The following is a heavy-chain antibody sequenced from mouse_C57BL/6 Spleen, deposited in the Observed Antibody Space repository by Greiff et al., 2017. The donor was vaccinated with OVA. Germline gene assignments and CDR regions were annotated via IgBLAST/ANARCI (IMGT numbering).Heavy chain of an antibody. CDR2: ISSGSSTI. Sequence: DVKLVESGGGLVKPGGSLKLSCAASGFTFSDYGMHWVRQAPEKGLEWVAYISSGSSTIYYADTVKGRFTISRDNAKNTLFLQMTSLRSEDTAMYYCARDYYGSSYDHDFDVWGTGTTVTVSS. J-gene: IGHJ1*03. D-gene: IGHD1-1*01. V-gene: IGHV5-17*01. CDR3: ARDYYGSSYDHDFDV. CDR1: GFTFSDYG.